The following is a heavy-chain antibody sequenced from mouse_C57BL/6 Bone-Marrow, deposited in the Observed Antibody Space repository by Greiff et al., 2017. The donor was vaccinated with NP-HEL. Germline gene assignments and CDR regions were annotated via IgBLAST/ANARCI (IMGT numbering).Heavy chain of an antibody. J-gene: IGHJ1*03. V-gene: IGHV3-8*01. CDR2: ISYSGST. Sequence: EVMLVESGPGLAKPSQTLSLTCSVTGYSITSDSWNWIRKFPGNKLEYIGYISYSGSTYYNPSLKSRISITRDTSKNQYYLQLNSLTTEDTATYYCARSLLREWYFDVWGTGTTVTVSS. CDR1: GYSITSDS. CDR3: ARSLLREWYFDV. D-gene: IGHD1-1*01.